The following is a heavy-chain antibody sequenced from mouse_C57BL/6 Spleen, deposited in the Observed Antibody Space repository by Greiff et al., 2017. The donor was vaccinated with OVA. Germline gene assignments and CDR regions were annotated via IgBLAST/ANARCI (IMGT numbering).Heavy chain of an antibody. J-gene: IGHJ4*01. Sequence: QVQLQQSGAELVKPGASVKMSCKASGYTFTTYPIEWMKQNHGKSLEWIGNFHPYNDDTKYNEKFKGKATLTVEKSSSTVYLDLSRLTSDDSAVYYCARRDSNYGDYAMDYWGQGTSVTVSS. CDR1: GYTFTTYP. CDR3: ARRDSNYGDYAMDY. D-gene: IGHD2-5*01. CDR2: FHPYNDDT. V-gene: IGHV1-47*01.